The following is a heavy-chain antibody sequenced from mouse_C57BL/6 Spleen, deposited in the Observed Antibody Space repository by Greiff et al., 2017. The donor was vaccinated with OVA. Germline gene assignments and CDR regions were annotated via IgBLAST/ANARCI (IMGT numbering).Heavy chain of an antibody. CDR2: ISSGGDYI. D-gene: IGHD1-1*01. CDR3: TRGYYGSRYFDV. Sequence: EVKLMESGEGLVKPGGSLKLSCAASGFTFSSYAMSWVRQTPEKRLEWVAYISSGGDYIYYADTVKGRFTISRDNARNTLYLQMSSLKSEDTAMYYCTRGYYGSRYFDVWGTGTTVTVSS. J-gene: IGHJ1*03. V-gene: IGHV5-9-1*02. CDR1: GFTFSSYA.